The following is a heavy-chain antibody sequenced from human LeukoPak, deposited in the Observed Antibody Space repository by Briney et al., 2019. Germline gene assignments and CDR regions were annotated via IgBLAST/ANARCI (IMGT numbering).Heavy chain of an antibody. Sequence: GGSLRLSCAASGFTFSSYGMHWVRQAPGKGLEWVAFIRYDGSNKYYADSVKGRFPISRDNSKNTLYLQMNSLRAEDTAVYYCAKDSRDIVVVPAATQASGYFDYWGQGTLVTVSS. J-gene: IGHJ4*02. V-gene: IGHV3-30*02. CDR1: GFTFSSYG. D-gene: IGHD2-2*01. CDR2: IRYDGSNK. CDR3: AKDSRDIVVVPAATQASGYFDY.